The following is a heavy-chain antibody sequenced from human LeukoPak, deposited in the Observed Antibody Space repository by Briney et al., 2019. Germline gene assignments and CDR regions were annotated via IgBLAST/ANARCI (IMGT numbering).Heavy chain of an antibody. CDR1: GGTFSSYA. V-gene: IGHV1-69*06. D-gene: IGHD1-1*01. J-gene: IGHJ3*02. CDR3: AEAERHGHHDAFDI. Sequence: ASVKVSCKASGGTFSSYAISWVRQAPGQGLEWMGGIIPIFGTANYAQKFQGRVTITADKSTSTAYMELSGLRSEDTAVYYCAEAERHGHHDAFDIWGQGTMVTVSS. CDR2: IIPIFGTA.